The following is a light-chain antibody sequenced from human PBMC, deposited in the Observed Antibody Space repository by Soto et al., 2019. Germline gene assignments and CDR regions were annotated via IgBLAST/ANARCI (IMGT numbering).Light chain of an antibody. CDR2: DAS. CDR1: QSVSNF. V-gene: IGKV3-11*01. J-gene: IGKJ1*01. Sequence: ESVLTQSPATLSLSPGDRATLSCRASQSVSNFLAWYQQKPGQAPRLLIYDASNRATGIPARFSGGGSGTDFTLTISSLEPEDFAVYYCQVRSNWPTWTFGQGTKVDIK. CDR3: QVRSNWPTWT.